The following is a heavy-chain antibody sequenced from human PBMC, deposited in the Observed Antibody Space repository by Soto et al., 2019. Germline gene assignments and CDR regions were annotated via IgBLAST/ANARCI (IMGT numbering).Heavy chain of an antibody. J-gene: IGHJ6*02. D-gene: IGHD6-13*01. Sequence: QVQLVESGGGVVQPGRSLRLSCAASGFSFSRYAMHWVRQAPGKGLEWMAVISYDGSNKYYADSVKGRFTISRDNSKNTLYLQMNSLRAEDTAVYYCARSAAAAGYYYYGMDVWGQGTTVTVSS. CDR1: GFSFSRYA. CDR3: ARSAAAAGYYYYGMDV. CDR2: ISYDGSNK. V-gene: IGHV3-30-3*01.